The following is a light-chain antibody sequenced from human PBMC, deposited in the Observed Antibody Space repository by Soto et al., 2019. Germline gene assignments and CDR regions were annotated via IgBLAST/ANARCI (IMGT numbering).Light chain of an antibody. CDR1: QGISSY. V-gene: IGKV1-8*01. J-gene: IGKJ5*01. CDR2: AAS. Sequence: AIRMTQSPSSLSASTGDRVTITCRASQGISSYLAWYQQKPGKAPKLLIYAASTLQSGVPSRFSGSGSGTDFTLTISCLQSEELATYYCQQYYSYPPITFGQGTRLEIK. CDR3: QQYYSYPPIT.